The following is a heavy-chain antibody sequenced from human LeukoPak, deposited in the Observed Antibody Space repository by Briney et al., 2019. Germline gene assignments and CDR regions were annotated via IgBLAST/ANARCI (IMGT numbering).Heavy chain of an antibody. Sequence: SETLSLTCAVYGGSFSGYYWSWIRQPPGKGLEWIGEINHSGSTNYNPFLKSRVTISVDTSKNQFSLKLSSVTAADTAVYYCARVRILWFGELDAFDIWGQGTMVTVSS. D-gene: IGHD3-10*01. CDR2: INHSGST. CDR3: ARVRILWFGELDAFDI. V-gene: IGHV4-34*01. CDR1: GGSFSGYY. J-gene: IGHJ3*02.